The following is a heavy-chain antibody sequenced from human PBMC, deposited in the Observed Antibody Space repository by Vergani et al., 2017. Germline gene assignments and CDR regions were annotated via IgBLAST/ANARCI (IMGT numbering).Heavy chain of an antibody. CDR2: INAGNGNT. CDR3: TNITMVGGVSLIPEGLYYYMDV. CDR1: GYTFTSYA. V-gene: IGHV1-3*01. J-gene: IGHJ6*03. Sequence: QVQLVQSGAEVKKPGASVKVSCKASGYTFTSYAMHWVRQAPGQRLEWMGWINAGNGNTKYSQKFQGLVTITRDTSTSTAYMELSSLRSEDTAVYYCTNITMVGGVSLIPEGLYYYMDVWGKGTTVTVSS. D-gene: IGHD3-10*01.